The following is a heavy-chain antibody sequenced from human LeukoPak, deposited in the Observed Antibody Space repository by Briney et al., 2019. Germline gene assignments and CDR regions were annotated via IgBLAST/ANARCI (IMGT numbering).Heavy chain of an antibody. D-gene: IGHD1-26*01. Sequence: PSETLSLTCTVSGGSIRSYYWSWIRQPPGKGLEWIAYIYYTGSTSYNPSLKSRVTMSLDASKNQFSLELNSVTPADTAVYYCARGGNYWPQWWFDPWGRGTLVSVSS. J-gene: IGHJ5*02. V-gene: IGHV4-59*01. CDR2: IYYTGST. CDR1: GGSIRSYY. CDR3: ARGGNYWPQWWFDP.